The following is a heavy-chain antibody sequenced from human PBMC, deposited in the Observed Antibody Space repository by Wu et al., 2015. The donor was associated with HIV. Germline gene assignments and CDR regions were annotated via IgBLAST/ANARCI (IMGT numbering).Heavy chain of an antibody. D-gene: IGHD3-22*01. V-gene: IGHV1-69*05. CDR2: IIPIFGTA. Sequence: QVQLVQSGAEVKKPGSSVKVSCKASGGTFSSYAISWVRQAPGQGLEWMGGIIPIFGTANYAQKFQGRVTITTDESTSTAYMELSSLRSEDTAVYYCATTLRVVVVPDDAFDIWGQGTMVTVSS. J-gene: IGHJ3*02. CDR3: ATTLRVVVVPDDAFDI. CDR1: GGTFSSYA.